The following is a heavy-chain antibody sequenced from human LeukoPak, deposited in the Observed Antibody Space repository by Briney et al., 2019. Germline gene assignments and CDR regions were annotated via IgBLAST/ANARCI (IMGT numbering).Heavy chain of an antibody. Sequence: GGSLRLSCAASGFTISSYAMNWVRQAPGKGLEWVSYISSSSSPINYADSVKGRFTISRDNAKNSLYLQMNSLRDEDTAVYYCARDCRLNCARQPGFDSWGQGTLVTVSS. CDR1: GFTISSYA. CDR2: ISSSSSPI. J-gene: IGHJ5*01. V-gene: IGHV3-48*02. D-gene: IGHD1-1*01. CDR3: ARDCRLNCARQPGFDS.